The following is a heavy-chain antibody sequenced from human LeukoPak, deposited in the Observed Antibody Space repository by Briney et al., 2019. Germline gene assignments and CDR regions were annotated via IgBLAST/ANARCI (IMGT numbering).Heavy chain of an antibody. CDR3: ARGISGGSTVTYFFDY. CDR1: GYTFTRSY. CDR2: INPGSGTT. J-gene: IGHJ4*02. Sequence: ASVKVSCKASGYTFTRSYIHWMRQAPGQGLAWMGIINPGSGTTTYAQKFQGRVTMTRDTSTSTVYMELSSLRSEDTALYYCARGISGGSTVTYFFDYWGQGTLVTVSS. D-gene: IGHD4-11*01. V-gene: IGHV1-46*01.